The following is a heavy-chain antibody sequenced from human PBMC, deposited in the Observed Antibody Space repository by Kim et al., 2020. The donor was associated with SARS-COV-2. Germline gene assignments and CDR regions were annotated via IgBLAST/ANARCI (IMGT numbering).Heavy chain of an antibody. V-gene: IGHV4-34*01. CDR1: GGSVSGYY. Sequence: SETLSLTCAVYGGSVSGYYWSWIRQSPGKGLGGIGEINNRGTTTYNPPPNSQAPIPLKTPKNQFSLRLNSLTAPATPSNYCAGGCTGGSSPAYNYYGLD. D-gene: IGHD2-8*02. CDR3: AGGCTGGSSPAYNYYGLD. CDR2: INNRGTT. J-gene: IGHJ6*01.